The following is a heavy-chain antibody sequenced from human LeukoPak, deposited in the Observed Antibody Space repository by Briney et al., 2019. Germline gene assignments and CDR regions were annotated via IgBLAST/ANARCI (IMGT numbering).Heavy chain of an antibody. J-gene: IGHJ4*02. D-gene: IGHD3-10*01. CDR1: GFTFSSYE. CDR2: ISSSGSTI. V-gene: IGHV3-48*03. CDR3: ARAFSGSYYSPSSFDY. Sequence: PGGSLRLSCAASGFTFSSYEMNWVRQAPGKGLEWVSYISSSGSTIYYADSVKGRFTISRDNAKNSLYLQMNSLRAEDTAVHYCARAFSGSYYSPSSFDYWGQGTLDTVSS.